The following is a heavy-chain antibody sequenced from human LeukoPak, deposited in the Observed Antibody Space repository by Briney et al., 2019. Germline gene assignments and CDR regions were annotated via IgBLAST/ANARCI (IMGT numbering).Heavy chain of an antibody. V-gene: IGHV1-24*01. J-gene: IGHJ4*02. CDR3: ATDSRQYYYDSSGYYYGH. CDR1: GYTLTELS. CDR2: FDPEDGET. D-gene: IGHD3-22*01. Sequence: ASVKVSCKVSGYTLTELSMHWVRQAPGKGLEWMGGFDPEDGETIYAQKFQGRVTMTEDTSTDTAYMELSSLRSEDTAVYYCATDSRQYYYDSSGYYYGHWGQGTLVTVSS.